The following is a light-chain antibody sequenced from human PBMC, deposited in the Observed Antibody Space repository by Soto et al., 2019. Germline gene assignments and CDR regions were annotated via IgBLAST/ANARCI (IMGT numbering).Light chain of an antibody. CDR1: RSVSGSY. CDR3: QQYGSSPPIT. V-gene: IGKV3-20*01. J-gene: IGKJ5*01. CDR2: DAS. Sequence: EIVLTQSPGTLSLSPGERATLSCRASRSVSGSYLAWYQQKPGQALRLLIYDASSRATGIPDRFSGSGSGTDFTLTISRLEPEDFVMYYCQQYGSSPPITFGQGTRLEIK.